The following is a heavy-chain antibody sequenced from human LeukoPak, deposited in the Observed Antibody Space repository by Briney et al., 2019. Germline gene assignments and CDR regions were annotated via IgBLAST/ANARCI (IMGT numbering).Heavy chain of an antibody. CDR2: INPNSGGT. V-gene: IGHV1-2*06. CDR3: ARDSSGWHYFDY. Sequence: GASVKVSCKASRYTFTGYYMHWVRQAPGQGLEWMGRINPNSGGTNYAQNFLGRVTMTRDTSTSTAYMELSRLRSDDTAMYYCARDSSGWHYFDYWGQGTLVTVSS. D-gene: IGHD6-19*01. CDR1: RYTFTGYY. J-gene: IGHJ4*02.